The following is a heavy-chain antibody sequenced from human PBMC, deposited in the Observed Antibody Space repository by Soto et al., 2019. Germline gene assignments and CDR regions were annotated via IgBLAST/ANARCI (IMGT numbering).Heavy chain of an antibody. Sequence: GGSLRLSCAASGFTFNTYSMNWGLQAPWKGLEWVSSISTSSAYLYYSDSVKGRFTISRDNAKNTLYLQMNSLRADDTAVYYCARDYSSSGWYGYNWFDPWGQGILVTVSS. D-gene: IGHD6-19*01. V-gene: IGHV3-21*01. CDR3: ARDYSSSGWYGYNWFDP. CDR1: GFTFNTYS. CDR2: ISTSSAYL. J-gene: IGHJ5*02.